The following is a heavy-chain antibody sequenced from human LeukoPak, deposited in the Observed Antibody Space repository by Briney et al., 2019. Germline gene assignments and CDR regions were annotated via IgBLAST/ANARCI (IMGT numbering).Heavy chain of an antibody. Sequence: PGRSLRLSCAASGFTFSSYGMHWVRQAPGKGLEWVAVIWYDGSNKYYADSVKGRFTISRDNAKNSLYLQMNSLRAEDTAVYYCARVSSIAAWGQGTLVTVSS. J-gene: IGHJ4*02. V-gene: IGHV3-33*01. CDR3: ARVSSIAA. CDR1: GFTFSSYG. D-gene: IGHD6-6*01. CDR2: IWYDGSNK.